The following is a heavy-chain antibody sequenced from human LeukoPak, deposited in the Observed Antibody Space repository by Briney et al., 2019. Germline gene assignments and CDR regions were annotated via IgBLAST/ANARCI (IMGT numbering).Heavy chain of an antibody. D-gene: IGHD2-2*01. CDR3: AKLASTSPIDY. J-gene: IGHJ4*02. CDR1: GFTFSSYG. Sequence: GGSLRLSCAASGFTFSSYGMHGVRQAPGKGLEWVAVISYDGSNKYYADSVKGRFTISRDNSKNTLYLQMNSLRAEDTAVYYCAKLASTSPIDYWGQGTLVTVSS. V-gene: IGHV3-30*18. CDR2: ISYDGSNK.